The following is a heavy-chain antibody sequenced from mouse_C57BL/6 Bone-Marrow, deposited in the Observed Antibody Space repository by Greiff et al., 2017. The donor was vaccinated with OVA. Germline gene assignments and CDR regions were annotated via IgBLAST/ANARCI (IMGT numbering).Heavy chain of an antibody. D-gene: IGHD2-4*01. CDR3: ARSPYDYFAY. Sequence: QVQLQQPGAELVKPGASVKMSCKASGYTFTSYWMHWVKQRPGQGLEWIGMIHPNSGSTNYNEKFKSKATLTVDKSSSTAYMQLSSLTSEDTAVYYCARSPYDYFAYWGQGTLVTVSA. CDR2: IHPNSGST. J-gene: IGHJ3*01. CDR1: GYTFTSYW. V-gene: IGHV1-64*01.